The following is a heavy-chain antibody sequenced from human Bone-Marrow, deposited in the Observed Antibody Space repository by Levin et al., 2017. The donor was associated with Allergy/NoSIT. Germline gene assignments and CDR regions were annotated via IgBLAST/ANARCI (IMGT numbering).Heavy chain of an antibody. CDR1: GYTFTSYY. CDR3: ARDWGGSRPAFDY. J-gene: IGHJ4*02. Sequence: GESLKISCKASGYTFTSYYMHWVRQAPGQGLEWMGIINPSGGSTSYAQKFQGRVTMTRDTSTSTVYMELSSLRSEDTAVYYCARDWGGSRPAFDYWGQGTLVTVSS. D-gene: IGHD1-26*01. CDR2: INPSGGST. V-gene: IGHV1-46*01.